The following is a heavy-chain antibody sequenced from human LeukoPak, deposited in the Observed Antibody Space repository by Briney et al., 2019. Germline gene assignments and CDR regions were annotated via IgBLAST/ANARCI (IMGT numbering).Heavy chain of an antibody. D-gene: IGHD2-2*01. CDR1: GFTFSSYS. J-gene: IGHJ3*02. V-gene: IGHV3-48*01. CDR3: TSRYCTTTNCYSFDN. CDR2: ISSDSRTI. Sequence: GGSLRLSCAASGFTFSSYSMNWVRQAPGKGLEWVSYISSDSRTIYYADSVKGRFTISRDNAKNSLYLQMNSLRVEDTAVYYCTSRYCTTTNCYSFDNWGQGTMVTVSS.